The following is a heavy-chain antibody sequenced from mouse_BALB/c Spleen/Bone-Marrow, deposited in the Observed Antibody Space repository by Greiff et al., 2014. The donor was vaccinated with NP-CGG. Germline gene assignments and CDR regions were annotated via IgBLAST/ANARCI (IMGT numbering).Heavy chain of an antibody. Sequence: VQLKESGGGLVQPGGSLKLSCAASGFAFSSYGMSWVRQTPDKRLELVATINSNGGSTYYSDSVKGRFTISRDNAKNTLYLQMSSLRLKDAAMDYCARGRGFFDYWGQGTPLTVSA. D-gene: IGHD3-3*01. CDR1: GFAFSSYG. V-gene: IGHV5-6-3*01. CDR3: ARGRGFFDY. J-gene: IGHJ2*01. CDR2: INSNGGST.